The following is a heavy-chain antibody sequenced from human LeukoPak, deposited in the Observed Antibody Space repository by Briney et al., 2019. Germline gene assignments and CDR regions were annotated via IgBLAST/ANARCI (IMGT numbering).Heavy chain of an antibody. D-gene: IGHD4-11*01. J-gene: IGHJ5*02. CDR2: IYYSGST. CDR1: GGSISSSSYY. CDR3: ARSYRYNWFDP. Sequence: PSETLSLTCTVSGGSISSSSYYWGWIRQPPGKGLEWIGSIYYSGSTYYNPSLKSRVTISVDTSKNQFSLKLSSVTAADTAVHYCARSYRYNWFDPWGQGTLVTVSS. V-gene: IGHV4-39*07.